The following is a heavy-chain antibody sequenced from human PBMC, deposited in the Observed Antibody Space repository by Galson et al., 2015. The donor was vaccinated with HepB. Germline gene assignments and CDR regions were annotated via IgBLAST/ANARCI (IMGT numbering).Heavy chain of an antibody. CDR1: GFSLNSRGVG. J-gene: IGHJ4*02. CDR2: IFWGDDQ. CDR3: AHMDLGLTSFAY. D-gene: IGHD3/OR15-3a*01. V-gene: IGHV2-5*02. Sequence: PALVKPTQTLTLTCTFSGFSLNSRGVGVGWIRQPPGKALEWLALIFWGDDQRHTPLLKSRLSVTKDTSKNQVVLKLTSVDPVDTATYYCAHMDLGLTSFAYWGQGTLVTVSS.